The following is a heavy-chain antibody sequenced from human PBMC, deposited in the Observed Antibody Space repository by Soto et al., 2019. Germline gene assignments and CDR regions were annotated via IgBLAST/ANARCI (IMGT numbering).Heavy chain of an antibody. V-gene: IGHV1-18*04. CDR1: GYTFISYG. D-gene: IGHD7-27*01. CDR3: AREGLIDSTNWSGAFDI. CDR2: INGFTGIP. J-gene: IGHJ3*02. Sequence: QVHLVQSGAEVKKPGASVKVSCKAFGYTFISYGLSWVRQAPGQGLEWMGWINGFTGIPNYAQKFQGRVTMTADTSTTTAYMDLRSLRSDDTAVYYCAREGLIDSTNWSGAFDIWGQGTMVTVSS.